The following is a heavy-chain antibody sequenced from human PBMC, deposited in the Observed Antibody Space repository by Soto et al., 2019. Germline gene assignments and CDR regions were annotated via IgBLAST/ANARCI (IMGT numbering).Heavy chain of an antibody. CDR2: IYYSGST. CDR3: ARQYTTVTTLDYYYMDV. J-gene: IGHJ6*03. CDR1: GGSISSTPYF. Sequence: SETLSLTCAVSGGSISSTPYFWGWIRQPPGKGLEWIGSIYYSGSTYYNPSLKSRVTISVDTSKNQFSLKLSSVTAADTAVYYCARQYTTVTTLDYYYMDVWGKGTTVTVSS. V-gene: IGHV4-39*01. D-gene: IGHD4-17*01.